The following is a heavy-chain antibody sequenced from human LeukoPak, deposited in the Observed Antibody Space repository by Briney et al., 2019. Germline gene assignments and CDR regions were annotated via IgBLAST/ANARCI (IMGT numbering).Heavy chain of an antibody. CDR1: DHSFPIYW. J-gene: IGHJ5*02. CDR3: ATNNGLHP. Sequence: GESLKISCKGFDHSFPIYWINWVGQLPGKGLKWMGKIGPRDSYATYSPSFQGHVTISADKSINTAYLHWSSLKASDTAIYFCATNNGLHPWGQGTPVTVSP. D-gene: IGHD1/OR15-1a*01. CDR2: IGPRDSYA. V-gene: IGHV5-10-1*01.